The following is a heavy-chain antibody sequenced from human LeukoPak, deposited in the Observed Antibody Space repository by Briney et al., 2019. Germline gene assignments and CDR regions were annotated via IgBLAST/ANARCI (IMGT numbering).Heavy chain of an antibody. J-gene: IGHJ4*02. D-gene: IGHD1-7*01. V-gene: IGHV4-38-2*01. CDR3: ASQGWNYELDY. CDR2: IYHSGST. Sequence: PSETLSLTCAVSGYSISSGYYWGWIRQPPGKGLEWIGSIYHSGSTYYNSSLKSRVTISVDTSKNQFSLKLSSVTAADTAVYYCASQGWNYELDYWGRGTLVTVSS. CDR1: GYSISSGYY.